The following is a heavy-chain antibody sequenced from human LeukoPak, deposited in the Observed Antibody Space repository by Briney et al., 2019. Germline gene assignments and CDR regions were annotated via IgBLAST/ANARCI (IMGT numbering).Heavy chain of an antibody. CDR3: ARFDCSSTSCYFDY. D-gene: IGHD2-2*01. V-gene: IGHV4-59*01. Sequence: SETLSLTCTVSGGSISSYYWSRIRQPPGKGLEWIGYIYYSGSTNYNPSLKSRVTISVDTSKNQFSLKLSSVTAADTAVYYCARFDCSSTSCYFDYWGQGTLVTVSS. CDR1: GGSISSYY. J-gene: IGHJ4*02. CDR2: IYYSGST.